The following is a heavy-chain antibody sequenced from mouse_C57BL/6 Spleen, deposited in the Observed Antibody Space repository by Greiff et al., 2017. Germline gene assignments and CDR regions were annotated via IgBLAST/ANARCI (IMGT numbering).Heavy chain of an antibody. D-gene: IGHD2-3*01. CDR3: ESEDLSWFAY. V-gene: IGHV1-82*01. J-gene: IGHJ3*01. Sequence: QVQLQQSGPELVQPGASVKISCKASGYAFSSSWMNWVKQRPGKGLEWIGRIYPGDGDTNYNEKVKSKATLTVDKPSSTANMQVSGLTSEDSAVYYCESEDLSWFAYWGQGTLGTVSA. CDR2: IYPGDGDT. CDR1: GYAFSSSW.